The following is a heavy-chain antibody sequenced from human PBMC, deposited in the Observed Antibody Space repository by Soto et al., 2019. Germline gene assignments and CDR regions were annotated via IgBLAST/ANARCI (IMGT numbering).Heavy chain of an antibody. CDR1: GISLGSGGVG. Sequence: QITLKESGPTLVKPTQTLTLTCTLSGISLGSGGVGVGWIRQPPGKALEWLALIYWDDDKRYRPSLKSRLTITKYSSKNQVVLTMTNMDPVVTATYYCAHRSIAAAGAFDYWGQGTLVTVSS. D-gene: IGHD6-13*01. J-gene: IGHJ4*02. CDR2: IYWDDDK. V-gene: IGHV2-5*02. CDR3: AHRSIAAAGAFDY.